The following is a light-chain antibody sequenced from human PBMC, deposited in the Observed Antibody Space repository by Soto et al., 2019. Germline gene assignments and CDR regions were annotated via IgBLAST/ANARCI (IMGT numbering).Light chain of an antibody. CDR2: DVS. CDR1: SSDVGVYNY. V-gene: IGLV2-11*01. J-gene: IGLJ1*01. Sequence: QSALTQLRSVSGSPGQSVTISCTGTSSDVGVYNYVSWYQQHPGKAPKLMIYDVSKRPSGVPDRFSGSKSGNTASLTISGLQAEDEADYYCCSYAGSYYVFGTGTKVTVL. CDR3: CSYAGSYYV.